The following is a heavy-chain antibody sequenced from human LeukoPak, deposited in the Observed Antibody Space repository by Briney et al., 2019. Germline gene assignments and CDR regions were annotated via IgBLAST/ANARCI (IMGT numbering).Heavy chain of an antibody. V-gene: IGHV3-23*01. CDR3: AKDPLSTVTTGNWYFDL. CDR1: GFTFSSYA. CDR2: ISGSGGST. Sequence: GRSLRLSCAASGFTFSSYAMSWVRQAPGKGLEWVSAISGSGGSTYYADSVKGRFTISRDNSKNTLYLQMNSLRAEDTAVYYCAKDPLSTVTTGNWYFDLWGRGTLVTVSS. J-gene: IGHJ2*01. D-gene: IGHD4-17*01.